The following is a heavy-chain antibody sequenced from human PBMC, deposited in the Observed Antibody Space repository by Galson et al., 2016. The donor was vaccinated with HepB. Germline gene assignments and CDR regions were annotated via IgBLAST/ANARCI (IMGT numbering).Heavy chain of an antibody. CDR1: GFIFSRSS. J-gene: IGHJ4*02. CDR3: AKVGLIRGGLARYFDD. D-gene: IGHD3-16*01. CDR2: ITQDGSNK. Sequence: SLRLSGAASGFIFSRSSMPWVPQAPGKGLEWMAVITQDGSNKYYADSVKGRFTISRDTSNNTLYLQMNSLRAEDTAVYYCAKVGLIRGGLARYFDDWGQGTLVTVSS. V-gene: IGHV3-30*18.